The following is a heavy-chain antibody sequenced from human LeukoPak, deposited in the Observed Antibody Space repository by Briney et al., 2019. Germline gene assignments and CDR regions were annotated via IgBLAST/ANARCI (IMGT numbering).Heavy chain of an antibody. Sequence: PSETLSLTCTVSGGSLIGYYWSWTRQPAGKGLEWIGRIYSTGTSNYHPTLKSRVTMSVDTSKNQFFLRLTSVTAADTAVYYCARDLNSWTEYIQYWGHGTVVTVSS. CDR1: GGSLIGYY. D-gene: IGHD1-26*01. V-gene: IGHV4-4*07. CDR2: IYSTGTS. J-gene: IGHJ1*01. CDR3: ARDLNSWTEYIQY.